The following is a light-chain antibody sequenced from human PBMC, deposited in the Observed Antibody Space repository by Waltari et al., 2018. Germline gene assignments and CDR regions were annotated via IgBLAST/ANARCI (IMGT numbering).Light chain of an antibody. CDR3: QVWDTSIDLSV. J-gene: IGLJ1*01. V-gene: IGLV3-21*04. CDR1: NIADKN. Sequence: YVLPQAPSVSVAPGETARITCGGNNIADKNVHWYQQKPGQAPVLVIFYDSDRPSAIPERFSGSNSGNTATLTISRAEAGDEADYYCQVWDTSIDLSVFGTGTKVTVL. CDR2: YDS.